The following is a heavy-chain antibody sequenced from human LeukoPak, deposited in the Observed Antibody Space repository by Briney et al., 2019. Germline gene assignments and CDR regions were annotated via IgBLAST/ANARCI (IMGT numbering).Heavy chain of an antibody. Sequence: PGGSLRLSCAASGFTFSSYAMHWVRQAPGKGLEWVAVISYDGSNKYYADSVKGRFTISRDNSKNTLYLQMNSLRAEDTAVYYCARDKSREWFPYRYGSFDYWGQGTLVTVSS. CDR2: ISYDGSNK. D-gene: IGHD3-3*01. V-gene: IGHV3-30-3*01. CDR3: ARDKSREWFPYRYGSFDY. CDR1: GFTFSSYA. J-gene: IGHJ4*02.